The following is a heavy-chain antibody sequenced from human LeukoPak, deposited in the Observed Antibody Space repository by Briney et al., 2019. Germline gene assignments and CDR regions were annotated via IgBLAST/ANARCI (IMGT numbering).Heavy chain of an antibody. CDR3: ARMVGYSYGLDY. D-gene: IGHD5-18*01. V-gene: IGHV4-39*01. Sequence: PSETLSLTCTVSGGSISSSSYYWGWIRQPPGKGLEWIGSIYYSGSTYYNPSLKSRVTISVDTSKNQFSLKLSSVTAADTAVYYCARMVGYSYGLDYWGQGTLVTVSS. CDR1: GGSISSSSYY. J-gene: IGHJ4*02. CDR2: IYYSGST.